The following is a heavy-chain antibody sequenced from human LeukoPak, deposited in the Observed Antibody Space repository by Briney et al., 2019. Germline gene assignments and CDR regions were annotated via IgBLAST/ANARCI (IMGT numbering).Heavy chain of an antibody. V-gene: IGHV3-48*03. Sequence: GGSLRLSCAASGFTFSSYEMNWVRQAPGKGLEWVSYISSSGSTIYYADSVKGRFTISRHNTKNSLYLQMNSLRAEDTAVYYCARVPAGVIGMKDAFDIWGQGTMVTVSS. CDR2: ISSSGSTI. CDR1: GFTFSSYE. CDR3: ARVPAGVIGMKDAFDI. J-gene: IGHJ3*02. D-gene: IGHD3-16*02.